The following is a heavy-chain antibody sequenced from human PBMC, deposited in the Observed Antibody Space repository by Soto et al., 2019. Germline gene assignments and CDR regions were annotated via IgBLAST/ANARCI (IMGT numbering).Heavy chain of an antibody. CDR1: GGSISSYY. D-gene: IGHD6-19*01. CDR2: IYYSGST. V-gene: IGHV4-59*08. J-gene: IGHJ3*02. Sequence: SETLSLTCTVSGGSISSYYWSWIRQPPGKGLEWIGYIYYSGSTNYNPSLKSRVTISVDTSKNQFSLKLSSVTAADTAVYYCARHVDPGIAVVGQGARGAFDIWGQGTMVTVSS. CDR3: ARHVDPGIAVVGQGARGAFDI.